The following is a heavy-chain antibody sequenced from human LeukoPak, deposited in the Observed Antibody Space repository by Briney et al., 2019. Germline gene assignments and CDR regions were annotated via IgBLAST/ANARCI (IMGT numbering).Heavy chain of an antibody. CDR1: GYTFTIYY. CDR2: INPSGGST. D-gene: IGHD7-27*01. J-gene: IGHJ4*02. Sequence: GASVKVSCKASGYTFTIYYIHWVRQAPGQGLEWMGIINPSGGSTTYAQKFQGRVTTTRDTSTTTVYMDLSSLRSEDTAVYYCARESNWGPNFDYWGQGTLVTVSS. V-gene: IGHV1-46*01. CDR3: ARESNWGPNFDY.